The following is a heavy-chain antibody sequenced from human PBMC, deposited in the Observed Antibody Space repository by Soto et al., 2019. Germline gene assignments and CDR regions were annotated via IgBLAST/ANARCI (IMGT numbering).Heavy chain of an antibody. J-gene: IGHJ4*02. CDR2: IYYSGST. CDR3: ASFGISTEVEVGIDH. D-gene: IGHD2-15*01. Sequence: SETLSLTCTVSGGSISSSSYYWGWIRQPPGKGLQWIGSIYYSGSTYYNPSLKSRVTISVDTSKNQFSLKLSSVTAADTAVYYCASFGISTEVEVGIDHWGQGTLVTVSS. V-gene: IGHV4-39*01. CDR1: GGSISSSSYY.